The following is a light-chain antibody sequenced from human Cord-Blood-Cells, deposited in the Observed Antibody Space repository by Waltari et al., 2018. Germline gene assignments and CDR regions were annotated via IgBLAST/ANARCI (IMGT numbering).Light chain of an antibody. J-gene: IGLJ1*01. CDR2: EGS. Sequence: QSALTHPASVSGSPGQSIPISRTGTRSDAGRYNLVSWYQQHPGKAPKLIIYEGSKRPSGVSNRFYGSKSGNTASLTISGLQAEDEADYYCCSYAGSSTYVFGTGTKVTVL. CDR1: RSDAGRYNL. CDR3: CSYAGSSTYV. V-gene: IGLV2-23*01.